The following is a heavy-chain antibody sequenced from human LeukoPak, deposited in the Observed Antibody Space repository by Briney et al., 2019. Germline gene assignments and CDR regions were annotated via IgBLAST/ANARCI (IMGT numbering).Heavy chain of an antibody. Sequence: SETLSLTCTVSGGAISSGSYYWSWIRQPAGKGLEWIGRIYTSGSTNYNPSLKSRVTISVDTSKNQFSLKLSSVTAADTAVYCCARDFCTNGVCHRGAFDIWGQGTMVTVSS. J-gene: IGHJ3*02. CDR1: GGAISSGSYY. CDR2: IYTSGST. CDR3: ARDFCTNGVCHRGAFDI. V-gene: IGHV4-61*02. D-gene: IGHD2-8*01.